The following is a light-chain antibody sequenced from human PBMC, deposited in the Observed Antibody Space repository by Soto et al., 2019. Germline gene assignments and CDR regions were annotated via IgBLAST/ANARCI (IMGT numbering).Light chain of an antibody. Sequence: EIVLTQSPGTLSFSPGERATLSCRASQSVSTSNLAWYQQKPGQAPRLLSYGASSRATGIPDRFSGSGSGTDFTLTISRLEHEEVAVYYCQQYGRSRTFGKGTKVESK. J-gene: IGKJ1*01. V-gene: IGKV3-20*01. CDR3: QQYGRSRT. CDR2: GAS. CDR1: QSVSTSN.